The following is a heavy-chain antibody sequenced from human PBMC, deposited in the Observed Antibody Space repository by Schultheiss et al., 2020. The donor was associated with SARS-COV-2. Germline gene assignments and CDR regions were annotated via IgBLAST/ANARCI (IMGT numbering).Heavy chain of an antibody. Sequence: GESLKISCAASGFTVSSNYMSWVRQAPGKGLEWVSVISGSGGSTYYADSVKGRFTISRDNSKNTLYLQMNSLRAEDTAVYYCAKPSSIHEWEDAFDIWGQGTMVTVSS. CDR1: GFTVSSNY. V-gene: IGHV3-23*01. D-gene: IGHD1-26*01. CDR3: AKPSSIHEWEDAFDI. CDR2: ISGSGGST. J-gene: IGHJ3*02.